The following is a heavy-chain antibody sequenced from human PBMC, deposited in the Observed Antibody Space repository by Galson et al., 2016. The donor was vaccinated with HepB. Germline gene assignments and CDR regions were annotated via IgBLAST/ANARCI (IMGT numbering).Heavy chain of an antibody. CDR3: AKGAYSLPENFQH. J-gene: IGHJ1*01. V-gene: IGHV3-23*01. Sequence: SLRLSCAASGFTFSSFAMSWVRQPPGKGLEWVSSISGSGGTTYYADSLKGRFTISRDNSKSTLYLQMNSLRAEDTAVYYCAKGAYSLPENFQHWGQGTLVTVSS. CDR2: ISGSGGTT. D-gene: IGHD2-15*01. CDR1: GFTFSSFA.